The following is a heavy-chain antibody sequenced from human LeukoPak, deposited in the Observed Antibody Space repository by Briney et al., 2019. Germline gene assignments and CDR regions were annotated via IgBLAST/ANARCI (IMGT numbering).Heavy chain of an antibody. CDR1: GYTLTSYD. Sequence: ASVKVSCKASGYTLTSYDINWVRQATGQGLEWMGWMNPNSGNTGYAQKFQGRVTITRNTSISTAYMELSSLRSEDTAVYYCASGDVTVTNNFDSWGQGTLVTVSS. CDR2: MNPNSGNT. J-gene: IGHJ4*02. D-gene: IGHD4-17*01. V-gene: IGHV1-8*03. CDR3: ASGDVTVTNNFDS.